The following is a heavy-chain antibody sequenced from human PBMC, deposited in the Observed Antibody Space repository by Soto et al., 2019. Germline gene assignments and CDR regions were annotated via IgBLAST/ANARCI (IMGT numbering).Heavy chain of an antibody. CDR3: ARAPRGSGSYSWYYYGMDV. V-gene: IGHV3-11*01. D-gene: IGHD3-10*01. Sequence: GGSLRPSWAASGFTSSYYYMSWIRQAPGKGLGWVSYISSSGSTIYYADSVKGRFTISRDNAKNSLYLQMNSLRAEDTAVYYCARAPRGSGSYSWYYYGMDVWGQGTTVTVSS. J-gene: IGHJ6*02. CDR1: GFTSSYYY. CDR2: ISSSGSTI.